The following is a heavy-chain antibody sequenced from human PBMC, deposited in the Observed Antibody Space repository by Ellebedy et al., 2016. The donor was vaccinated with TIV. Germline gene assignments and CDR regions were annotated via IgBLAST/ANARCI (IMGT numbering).Heavy chain of an antibody. CDR3: ARQHDPKYNNYMDV. V-gene: IGHV4-34*01. CDR1: GGSISSYY. Sequence: MPGGSLRLSCTVSGGSISSYYWSWIRQPPGKGLEWIGEINHSGSTNYNPSLKSRVTISVDTSKNQFSLNLSSVTAADTAMYYCARQHDPKYNNYMDVWGKGTTVTVSS. CDR2: INHSGST. J-gene: IGHJ6*03.